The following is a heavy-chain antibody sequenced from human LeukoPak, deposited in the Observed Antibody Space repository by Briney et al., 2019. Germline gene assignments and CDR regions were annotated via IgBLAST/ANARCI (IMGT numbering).Heavy chain of an antibody. Sequence: PSETLSLTCTVSGATVTSSSYYWGWIRQPPGRGLRWIGNIYYSGSTYYNPSLRSRATISVDTSKNQFSLKLSSVTAADTAVYYCARGLVGATTGDAFDIWGQGTMVTVSS. CDR3: ARGLVGATTGDAFDI. CDR1: GATVTSSSYY. V-gene: IGHV4-39*07. J-gene: IGHJ3*02. CDR2: IYYSGST. D-gene: IGHD1-26*01.